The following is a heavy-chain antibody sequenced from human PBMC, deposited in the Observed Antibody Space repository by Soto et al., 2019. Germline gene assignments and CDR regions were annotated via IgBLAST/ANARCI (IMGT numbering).Heavy chain of an antibody. CDR1: GGSISSYY. CDR2: IYHSGRT. J-gene: IGHJ4*02. CDR3: ATMGTPATGLYYFDY. D-gene: IGHD2-15*01. V-gene: IGHV4-59*06. Sequence: SETLSLTCTVSGGSISSYYWSWVRQNPGKGLEWIGHIYHSGRTYYNPSLKSRVTISVDTSKNQFSLNLSFVTAADTAVYYCATMGTPATGLYYFDYWGQGTLVTVSS.